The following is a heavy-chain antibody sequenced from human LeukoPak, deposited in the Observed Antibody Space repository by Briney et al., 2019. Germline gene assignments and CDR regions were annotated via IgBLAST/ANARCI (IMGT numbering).Heavy chain of an antibody. CDR1: GGSISSYY. J-gene: IGHJ4*02. V-gene: IGHV4-59*08. CDR3: ARQGYCSGGSCYLGY. CDR2: IYYSGST. D-gene: IGHD2-15*01. Sequence: SETLSLTCTVSGGSISSYYWSWIRQPPGKGLEWIGYIYYSGSTNYNPSLKSRVTISVDTSKNQFSLKLSSVTAADTAVYYCARQGYCSGGSCYLGYWGQGTLVTVSS.